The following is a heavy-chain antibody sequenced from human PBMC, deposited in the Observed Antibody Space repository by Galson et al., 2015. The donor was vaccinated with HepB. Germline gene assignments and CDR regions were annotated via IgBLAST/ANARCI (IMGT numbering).Heavy chain of an antibody. CDR3: ARVKLDNYYGSGIGN. V-gene: IGHV4-31*03. J-gene: IGHJ4*02. CDR2: IYYSGST. Sequence: TLSLTCTVSGGSISSGGYYWSWIRQHPGKGLEWIGYIYYSGSTYYNPSLKSRVTISVDMSKDQFSLKLSSVTAADTAVYYCARVKLDNYYGSGIGNWGQGTLVTVSS. CDR1: GGSISSGGYY. D-gene: IGHD3-10*01.